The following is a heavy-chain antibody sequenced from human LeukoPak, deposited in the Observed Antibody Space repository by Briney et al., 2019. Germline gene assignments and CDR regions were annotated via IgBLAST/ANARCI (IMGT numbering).Heavy chain of an antibody. CDR1: GFTVSSNY. Sequence: GGSLRLSCAASGFTVSSNYMSWVRQAPGKGLEWVSVIYSGGSTYYADSVKGRFTISRDNSKNTLYLQMNSLRAEDTAVYYCARGEHDFWSGYYFDYWGQGTLVTVSS. J-gene: IGHJ4*02. D-gene: IGHD3-3*01. CDR3: ARGEHDFWSGYYFDY. V-gene: IGHV3-53*01. CDR2: IYSGGST.